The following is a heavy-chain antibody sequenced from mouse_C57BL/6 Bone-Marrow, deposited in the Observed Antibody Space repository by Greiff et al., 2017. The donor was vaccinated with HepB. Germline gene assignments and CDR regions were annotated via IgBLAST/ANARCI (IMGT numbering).Heavy chain of an antibody. CDR3: ARRAAQATGPYAMDY. CDR1: GYTFTSYT. V-gene: IGHV1-4*01. D-gene: IGHD3-2*02. CDR2: INPSSGYT. Sequence: QVQLQQSGAELARPGASVKMSCKASGYTFTSYTMHWVKQRPGQGLEWIGYINPSSGYTKYNQKFKDKATLTADKSTSTAYMQLSSLTSEDSAVYYCARRAAQATGPYAMDYWGQGTSVTVSS. J-gene: IGHJ4*01.